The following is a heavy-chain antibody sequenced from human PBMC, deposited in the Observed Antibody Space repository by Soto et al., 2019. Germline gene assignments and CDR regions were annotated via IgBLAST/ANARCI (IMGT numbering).Heavy chain of an antibody. CDR2: IFYSGST. D-gene: IGHD3-10*01. V-gene: IGHV4-39*01. CDR1: GGSISSMSYY. CDR3: ASPGGRGSPDY. J-gene: IGHJ4*02. Sequence: QLQLQESGPGLVKPSETLSLTCTVSGGSISSMSYYWVWIRQPPGKGLEWIGSIFYSGSTFSTPSLESGVTISVDTAKIQSSLKLTSVTAADTAFYYCASPGGRGSPDYWGQGTLVTGSS.